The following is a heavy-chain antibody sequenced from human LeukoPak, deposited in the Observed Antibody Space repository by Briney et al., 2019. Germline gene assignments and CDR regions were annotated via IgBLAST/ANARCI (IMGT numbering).Heavy chain of an antibody. Sequence: SVKVSCKASGGTFSSYAISWVRQAPGQGLEWMGRIIPVLGIANYAQKFQGRVTITADKSTSTAYMELSSLRSEDTAVYYCARGYCSGGSCYPDYWGQGTLVTVSS. V-gene: IGHV1-69*04. CDR2: IIPVLGIA. CDR1: GGTFSSYA. CDR3: ARGYCSGGSCYPDY. J-gene: IGHJ4*02. D-gene: IGHD2-15*01.